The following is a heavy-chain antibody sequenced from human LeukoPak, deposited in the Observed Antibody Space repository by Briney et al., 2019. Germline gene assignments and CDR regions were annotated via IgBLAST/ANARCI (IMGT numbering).Heavy chain of an antibody. CDR2: ISSSSSYI. Sequence: PGGSLRLSCAASGFTFSSYSMNWVRQAPGKGLEWVSSISSSSSYIYYADSVKGRFTISRDNAKNSLYLQMNSLRAEDTAVYYCARASSPLVWWELLDYWGQGTLVTVSS. J-gene: IGHJ4*02. CDR1: GFTFSSYS. D-gene: IGHD1-26*01. V-gene: IGHV3-21*01. CDR3: ARASSPLVWWELLDY.